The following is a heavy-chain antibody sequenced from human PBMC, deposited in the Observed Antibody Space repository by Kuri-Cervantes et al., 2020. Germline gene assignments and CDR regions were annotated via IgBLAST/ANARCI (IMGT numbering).Heavy chain of an antibody. D-gene: IGHD3-22*01. CDR3: ARAKQDYYDSSGYLDY. V-gene: IGHV3-48*02. CDR2: ISSSSSTI. Sequence: GGSLRLSCAASGFSFSSHGMHWVRQAPGKGLEWVSYISSSSSTIYYADSVKGRFTISRDNAKNSLYLQMNSLRDEDTAVYYCARAKQDYYDSSGYLDYWGQGTLVTVSS. J-gene: IGHJ4*02. CDR1: GFSFSSHG.